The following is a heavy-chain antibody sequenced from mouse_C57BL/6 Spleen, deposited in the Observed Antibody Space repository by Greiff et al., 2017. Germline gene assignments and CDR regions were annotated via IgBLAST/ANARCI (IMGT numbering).Heavy chain of an antibody. CDR1: GFSLTSYG. V-gene: IGHV2-5*01. D-gene: IGHD1-1*01. CDR2: IWRGGST. Sequence: VQLQQSGPGLVQPSQSLSITCTVSGFSLTSYGVHWVRQSPGKGLEWLGVIWRGGSTAYNAAFMSRLGITKDKSKSQVFFKMNSVQADDTAINNCAKKGYDYYEEGYARDYWGQGTSVTVSS. CDR3: AKKGYDYYEEGYARDY. J-gene: IGHJ4*01.